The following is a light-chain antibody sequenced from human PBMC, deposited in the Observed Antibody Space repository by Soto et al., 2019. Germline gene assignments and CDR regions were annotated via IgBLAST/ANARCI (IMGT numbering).Light chain of an antibody. J-gene: IGKJ3*01. CDR3: QQRTNWLT. Sequence: EIVLTQSPATLSLSPGERATLSCRASQNVSTYLAWYQQKPGQAPRLLIYDASNRATGIPARFSGSGSRTDFTLTISGLEPEDFALYYCQQRTNWLTFGPGTKVDIK. CDR2: DAS. CDR1: QNVSTY. V-gene: IGKV3-11*01.